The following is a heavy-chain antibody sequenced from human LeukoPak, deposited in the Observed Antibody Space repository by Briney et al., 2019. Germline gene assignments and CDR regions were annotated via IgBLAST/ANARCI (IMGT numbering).Heavy chain of an antibody. CDR2: IKKDGSVR. Sequence: GGSLRLSCAASGFAFDIYWMTWVRQAPGKGLEWVANIKKDGSVRQYVDAVRGRFAVSRDNAKNSLYLQMNSLRADDTAVYYCVSLRASTVRDSFDLWGQGTMVTVSS. CDR3: VSLRASTVRDSFDL. J-gene: IGHJ3*01. V-gene: IGHV3-7*01. CDR1: GFAFDIYW. D-gene: IGHD3-10*01.